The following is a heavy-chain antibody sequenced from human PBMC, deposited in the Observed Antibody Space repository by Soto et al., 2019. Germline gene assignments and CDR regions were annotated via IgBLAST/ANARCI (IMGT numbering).Heavy chain of an antibody. V-gene: IGHV1-69*02. CDR1: GGTFSSYT. CDR2: IIPILGIA. D-gene: IGHD1-26*01. J-gene: IGHJ4*02. Sequence: QVQLVQSGAEVKKPGSSVKVSCKASGGTFSSYTISWVRQAPGQGLEWMGRIIPILGIANYAQKFQGRVTXIAXKXMSTAYMELSSLRSEDTAVYYCARGGSGSYSFWVDYWGQGTLVTVSS. CDR3: ARGGSGSYSFWVDY.